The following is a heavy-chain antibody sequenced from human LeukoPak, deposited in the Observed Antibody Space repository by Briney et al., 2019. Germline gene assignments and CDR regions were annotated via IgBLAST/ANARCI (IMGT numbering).Heavy chain of an antibody. J-gene: IGHJ6*03. CDR1: GFTFSSYS. CDR3: ARETVAVASSGYYYYMDV. CDR2: ISSSSSYI. Sequence: KPGGSLRLSCAASGFTFSSYSMNWVRQAPGKGVEWVSSISSSSSYIYYADSVKGRFTISRDNAKNSLYLQMNSLRAEDTAVYYCARETVAVASSGYYYYMDVWGKGTTVTVSS. V-gene: IGHV3-21*01. D-gene: IGHD6-19*01.